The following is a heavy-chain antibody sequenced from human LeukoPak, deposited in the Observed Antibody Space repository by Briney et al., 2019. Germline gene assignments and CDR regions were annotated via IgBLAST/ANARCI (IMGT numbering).Heavy chain of an antibody. J-gene: IGHJ5*02. CDR3: ARGPRFGELLWHWFDP. Sequence: PSETLSLTCTVSGGSISSSSYYWGWIRQPPGKGLEWIGSIYCSGSTYYNPSLKSRVTISVDTSKNQFSLKLSSVTAADTAVYYCARGPRFGELLWHWFDPWGQGTLVTVSS. CDR1: GGSISSSSYY. D-gene: IGHD3-10*01. V-gene: IGHV4-39*07. CDR2: IYCSGST.